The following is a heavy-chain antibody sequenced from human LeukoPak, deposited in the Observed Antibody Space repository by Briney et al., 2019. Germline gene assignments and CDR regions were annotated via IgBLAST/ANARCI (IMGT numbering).Heavy chain of an antibody. J-gene: IGHJ1*01. CDR1: GASINSGGYY. CDR2: ISYSGSP. V-gene: IGHV4-31*03. D-gene: IGHD2-2*01. Sequence: SQTLSLTCTVSGASINSGGYYWSWIRQHPGKGLEWIGYISYSGSPYYNPSLKSRVTISVDTSRNQFSLKLSSVTAADTAVYYCARGPHCSSTSCYSEYFHHWGQGTLVTVSS. CDR3: ARGPHCSSTSCYSEYFHH.